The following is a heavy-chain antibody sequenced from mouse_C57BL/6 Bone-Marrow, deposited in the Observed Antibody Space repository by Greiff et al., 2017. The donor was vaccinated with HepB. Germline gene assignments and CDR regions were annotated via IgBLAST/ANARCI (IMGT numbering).Heavy chain of an antibody. V-gene: IGHV14-4*01. J-gene: IGHJ1*03. CDR3: TIDYYGLHWYFDV. CDR2: IDPENGDT. CDR1: GFNIKDDY. Sequence: EVQLQQSGAELVRPGASVKLSCTASGFNIKDDYMHWVKQRPEQGLEWIGWIDPENGDTEYASKFQGKATITADTSSNTAYLQLSSLTSEDTAVYYCTIDYYGLHWYFDVWGTGTTVTVSS. D-gene: IGHD1-1*01.